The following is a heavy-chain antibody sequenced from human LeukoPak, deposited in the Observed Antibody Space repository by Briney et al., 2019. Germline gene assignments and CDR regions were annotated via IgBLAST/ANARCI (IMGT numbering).Heavy chain of an antibody. D-gene: IGHD4-17*01. V-gene: IGHV3-30*02. CDR3: ARVSGPYGGYEAGYGMDV. J-gene: IGHJ6*02. CDR1: GFTFSRYG. Sequence: GGSLRLSCAASGFTFSRYGMHWVRQAPGNGLEWVTFIRYDGSSKYYADSVKGRFTISRDNSKNTLDLQMNSLRADDTAVYYCARVSGPYGGYEAGYGMDVWGQGTTVTVSS. CDR2: IRYDGSSK.